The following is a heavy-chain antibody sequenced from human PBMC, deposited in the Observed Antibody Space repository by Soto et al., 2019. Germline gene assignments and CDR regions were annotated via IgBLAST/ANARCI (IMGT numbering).Heavy chain of an antibody. Sequence: ASVKVSCKASGYTFTSYYMHWVRQAPGQGLEWMGIINPSGGSTSYAQKFQGRVTMTRDTSTSTVYMELSSLRSEDTAVYYCARSSGFRTNGAYAFDIWGQGTMVTVSS. V-gene: IGHV1-46*01. J-gene: IGHJ3*02. CDR2: INPSGGST. CDR3: ARSSGFRTNGAYAFDI. D-gene: IGHD2-8*01. CDR1: GYTFTSYY.